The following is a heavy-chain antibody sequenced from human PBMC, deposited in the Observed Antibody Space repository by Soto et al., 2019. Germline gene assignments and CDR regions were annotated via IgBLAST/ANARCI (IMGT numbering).Heavy chain of an antibody. CDR1: GGSISSYY. Sequence: PSETLSLTCTVSGGSISSYYWSWIRQPPGKGLEWIGYIYYSGSTYYNPSLKSRVTISVDTSKNQFSLKLSSVTAADTAVYYCARGGSGSPDAFDIWGQGTMVTVSS. CDR3: ARGGSGSPDAFDI. D-gene: IGHD3-22*01. CDR2: IYYSGST. V-gene: IGHV4-59*06. J-gene: IGHJ3*02.